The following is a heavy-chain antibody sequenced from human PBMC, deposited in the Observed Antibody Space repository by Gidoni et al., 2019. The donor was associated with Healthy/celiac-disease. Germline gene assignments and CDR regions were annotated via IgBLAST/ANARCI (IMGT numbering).Heavy chain of an antibody. V-gene: IGHV3-30*18. J-gene: IGHJ1*01. CDR3: AKDGGSSGWDAEYFQH. Sequence: VQLVESGGGVVQPGRSLRLSCAASGFTSSSYGMHWVRQAPGKGLEWVAVISYDGSNKYYADSVKGRFTISRDNSKNTLYLQMNSLRAEDTAVYYCAKDGGSSGWDAEYFQHWGQGTLVTVSS. D-gene: IGHD6-19*01. CDR1: GFTSSSYG. CDR2: ISYDGSNK.